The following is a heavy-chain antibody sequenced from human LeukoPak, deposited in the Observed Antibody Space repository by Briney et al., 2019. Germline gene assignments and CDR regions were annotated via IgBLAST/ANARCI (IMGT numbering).Heavy chain of an antibody. CDR1: GYTFTSYW. Sequence: EESLKISCKGSGYTFTSYWIGWVRQMPGKGLEWMGIIYPGDSESKYSPSLQGQVTISADKSISTAYLQWSSLKASDTAIYYCARIEGSTFDYWGQGTLVTVCS. CDR3: ARIEGSTFDY. J-gene: IGHJ4*02. V-gene: IGHV5-51*01. CDR2: IYPGDSES.